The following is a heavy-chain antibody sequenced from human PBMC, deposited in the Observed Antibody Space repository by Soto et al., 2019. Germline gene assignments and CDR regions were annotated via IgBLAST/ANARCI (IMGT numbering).Heavy chain of an antibody. CDR1: GFTFSSFA. CDR3: AKDHLTAGVGYYCWDGLDV. Sequence: GGSLRLSCEASGFTFSSFAMSWVRQTPGKGLEWFSGISGGGGGSYYADSVKGRFTISRDNSKNTLYLQMNSLRVEDTALYYCAKDHLTAGVGYYCWDGLDVWGRGAAVTVSS. V-gene: IGHV3-23*01. J-gene: IGHJ6*02. D-gene: IGHD3-22*01. CDR2: ISGGGGGS.